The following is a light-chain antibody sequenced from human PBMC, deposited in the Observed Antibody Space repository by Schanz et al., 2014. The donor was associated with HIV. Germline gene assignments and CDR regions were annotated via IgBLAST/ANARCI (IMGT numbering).Light chain of an antibody. J-gene: IGKJ3*01. CDR1: QAIIRY. CDR2: TTS. Sequence: DIQMTQSPSSLSASVGDRVTITCRAGQAIIRYLNWYQQKSGKAPKLLISTTSNLQSGVPSRFSGSGSGTDFTLTISSLQVEDFATYFCQQSYSIPFTFGPGTRVDIK. V-gene: IGKV1-39*01. CDR3: QQSYSIPFT.